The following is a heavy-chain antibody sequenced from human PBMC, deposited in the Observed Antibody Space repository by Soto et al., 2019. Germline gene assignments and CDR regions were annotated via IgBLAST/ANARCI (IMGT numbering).Heavy chain of an antibody. J-gene: IGHJ4*02. CDR2: ISTYNGNT. Sequence: QVQLVQSGAEVKKPGASVKVSCKASGYTFTSYGVSWVRQAPGQGLEWMVWISTYNGNTHYAEKLQGRVTMTTDTSTTTANMELRSLRSDDTAVYYCARSNGIAAAGPPFGYWGQGTLGTVSS. D-gene: IGHD6-13*01. CDR1: GYTFTSYG. CDR3: ARSNGIAAAGPPFGY. V-gene: IGHV1-18*01.